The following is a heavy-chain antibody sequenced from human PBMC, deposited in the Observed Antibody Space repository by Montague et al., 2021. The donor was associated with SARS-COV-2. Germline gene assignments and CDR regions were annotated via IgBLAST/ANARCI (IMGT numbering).Heavy chain of an antibody. J-gene: IGHJ3*02. Sequence: SETLSLTCTVSGGSISSSSYYWGWIRQPPGKGLEWIGSIYYSGSTYYNPSLKSRVTISVDTSKNQFSLKLSSVTAADTAVYYCARQESSSVGFKPGAFDIWGQGTMVTVSS. CDR3: ARQESSSVGFKPGAFDI. D-gene: IGHD6-19*01. V-gene: IGHV4-39*01. CDR1: GGSISSSSYY. CDR2: IYYSGST.